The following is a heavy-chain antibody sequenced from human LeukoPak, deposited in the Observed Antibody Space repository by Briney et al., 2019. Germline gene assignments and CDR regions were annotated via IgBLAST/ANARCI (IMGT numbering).Heavy chain of an antibody. V-gene: IGHV1-18*01. CDR1: GYTFTIYG. CDR3: ARAGEY. Sequence: ASVKLSCKASGYTFTIYGIRWVREPPGQGLGWVGGNSTYNSNTNYAQKPQGRVTMTTNTSTSTAYMGLRSPRSDDTAVYYCARAGEYWGQGALVTVSS. CDR2: NSTYNSNT. J-gene: IGHJ4*02.